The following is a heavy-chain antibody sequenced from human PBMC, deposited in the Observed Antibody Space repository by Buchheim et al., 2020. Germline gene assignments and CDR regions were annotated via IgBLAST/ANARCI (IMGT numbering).Heavy chain of an antibody. V-gene: IGHV1-3*01. CDR2: INAGNGHT. D-gene: IGHD2-15*01. CDR3: ARGVVVVADPPFDY. CDR1: GYTFTGYY. Sequence: QVQLVQSGAEVKKPGASVKVSCKASGYTFTGYYMHWVRQAPGQGLEWMGWINAGNGHTKYSQKFQGRVTITRDTSASPAYMELSSLRSEDTAVYYCARGVVVVADPPFDYWGQGTL. J-gene: IGHJ4*02.